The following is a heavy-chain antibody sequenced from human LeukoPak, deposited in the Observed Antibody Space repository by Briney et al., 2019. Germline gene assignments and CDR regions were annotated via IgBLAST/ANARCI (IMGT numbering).Heavy chain of an antibody. CDR2: IKQDGSEK. V-gene: IGHV3-7*01. J-gene: IGHJ4*02. CDR3: ATPGLYSGSYFDY. CDR1: GFTFSSYW. Sequence: GGSLRLSCAASGFTFSSYWMSWVRQAPGKGLEWVANIKQDGSEKYYVDSVKGRFTISRDNAKNSLYLQMNSLRAEDTAVYYCATPGLYSGSYFDYWGQGTLVTVSS. D-gene: IGHD1-26*01.